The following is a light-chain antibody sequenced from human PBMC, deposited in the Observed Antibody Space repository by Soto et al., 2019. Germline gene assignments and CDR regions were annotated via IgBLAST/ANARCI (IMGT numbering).Light chain of an antibody. Sequence: QSALTQPASVSGSPGQSITISCTGTSSDVGSYNLVSWYQQHPGKAPKLIIYEGSKRPSGVSNRFSGSKSGNTASLTISGLQAEDEADYYCCSYAGSRSFVVFGGGTKLPVL. V-gene: IGLV2-23*03. CDR1: SSDVGSYNL. CDR2: EGS. CDR3: CSYAGSRSFVV. J-gene: IGLJ2*01.